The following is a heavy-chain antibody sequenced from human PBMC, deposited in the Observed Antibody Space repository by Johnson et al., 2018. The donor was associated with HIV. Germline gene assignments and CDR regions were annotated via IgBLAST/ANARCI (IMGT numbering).Heavy chain of an antibody. CDR2: IKQDGSEK. CDR1: GFTFNNYV. J-gene: IGHJ3*02. D-gene: IGHD3-16*01. Sequence: VKLVESGGGLVQPGGSMRLSCAASGFTFNNYVMTWVRQAPGKGLEWVANIKQDGSEKSYVDSVKGRFTISRDNAKNSLYLQMNSLRAEDTAVYYCARGGDAFDIWGQGTTVTVSS. V-gene: IGHV3-7*05. CDR3: ARGGDAFDI.